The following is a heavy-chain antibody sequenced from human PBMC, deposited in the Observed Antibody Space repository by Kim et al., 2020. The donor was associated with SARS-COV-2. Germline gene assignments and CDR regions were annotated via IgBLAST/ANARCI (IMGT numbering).Heavy chain of an antibody. CDR3: ASPGPVGAVYFDY. Sequence: YADSVKGRFTISRDNAKNSLYLQMNSLRAEDTAVYYCASPGPVGAVYFDYWGQGTLDTVSS. J-gene: IGHJ4*02. D-gene: IGHD1-26*01. V-gene: IGHV3-21*01.